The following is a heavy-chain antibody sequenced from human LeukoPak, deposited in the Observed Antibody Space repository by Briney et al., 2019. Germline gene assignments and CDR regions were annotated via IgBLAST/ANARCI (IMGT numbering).Heavy chain of an antibody. J-gene: IGHJ3*02. D-gene: IGHD4-17*01. V-gene: IGHV4-59*11. Sequence: SETLSLTCAVSDDSFSRHYWTWIRQPPGKGLEWIGYISYIGSTNYNPSLKSRVTISIDASRNQFSLRLSSVTAADTAVYYCARDLVTVTKGFDIWGQGTMVSVSS. CDR1: DDSFSRHY. CDR3: ARDLVTVTKGFDI. CDR2: ISYIGST.